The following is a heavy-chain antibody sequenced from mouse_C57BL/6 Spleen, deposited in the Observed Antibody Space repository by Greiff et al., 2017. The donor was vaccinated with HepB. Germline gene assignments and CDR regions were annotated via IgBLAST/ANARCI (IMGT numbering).Heavy chain of an antibody. CDR1: GYTFTSYW. J-gene: IGHJ2*01. D-gene: IGHD2-12*01. CDR3: ARASNDKANYYDD. CDR2: INPSNGGT. Sequence: VQLQQSGTELVKPGASVKLSCKASGYTFTSYWMHWVKQRPGQGLEWIGNINPSNGGTNYNEKFKSKATLTVDKSSSTAYMQLSSLTSEDSAVYDWARASNDKANYYDDWGKGTTLTVAS. V-gene: IGHV1-53*01.